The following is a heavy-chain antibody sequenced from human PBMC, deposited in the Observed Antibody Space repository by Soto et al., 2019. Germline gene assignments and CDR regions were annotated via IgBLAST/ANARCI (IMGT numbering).Heavy chain of an antibody. CDR1: GYTFNNYD. CDR3: VKSDRKDF. J-gene: IGHJ4*02. Sequence: ASVKVSCKASGYTFNNYDIHWVRQAPGHGLEWMGWMNPNSGNTGYAQNFRGRVTMTQNTAIGTAYMELSSLRSDDTAVYYCVKSDRKDFWGQGTLVTVSS. CDR2: MNPNSGNT. V-gene: IGHV1-8*02. D-gene: IGHD2-15*01.